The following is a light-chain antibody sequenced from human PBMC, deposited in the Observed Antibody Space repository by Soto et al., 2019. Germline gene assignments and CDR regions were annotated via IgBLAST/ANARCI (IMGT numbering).Light chain of an antibody. CDR2: DVD. CDR3: NSYTSSSTLV. V-gene: IGLV2-14*01. Sequence: QSALTQPASVSGSPGQSITISCTGTSSDVGGSNYVSWYQQHPGKAPKLMIYDVDNRPSGVSNRFSGSKSGNTASLTISGLQAEDEADYYCNSYTSSSTLVFGGGTKVTVL. CDR1: SSDVGGSNY. J-gene: IGLJ2*01.